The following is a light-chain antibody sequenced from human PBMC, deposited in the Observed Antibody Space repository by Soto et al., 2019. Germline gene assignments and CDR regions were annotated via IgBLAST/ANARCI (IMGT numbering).Light chain of an antibody. V-gene: IGKV3-11*01. CDR2: DAS. CDR1: QSISTY. Sequence: EFVLTQSPAALSLSPGERATLSCRASQSISTYLAWYQQRPGQTPRLLIYDASNRATGIPARFSGSGSGTDFTLTISRLEPEDFAVYYCQQYGSSYTFGQGTKLEI. J-gene: IGKJ2*01. CDR3: QQYGSSYT.